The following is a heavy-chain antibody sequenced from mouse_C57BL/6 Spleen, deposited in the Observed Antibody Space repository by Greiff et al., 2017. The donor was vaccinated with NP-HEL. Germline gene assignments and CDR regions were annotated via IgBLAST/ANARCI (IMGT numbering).Heavy chain of an antibody. CDR2: IYPGDGDT. CDR3: ARRRSYGYDEGFDY. Sequence: VQLQQSGAELVKPGASVKISCKASGYAFSSYWMNWVKQRPGKGLEWIGQIYPGDGDTNYNGQFKGKATLTADKSSSTAYMQLSSLTSEDSAVYFCARRRSYGYDEGFDYWGQGTTLTVSS. CDR1: GYAFSSYW. D-gene: IGHD2-2*01. V-gene: IGHV1-80*01. J-gene: IGHJ2*01.